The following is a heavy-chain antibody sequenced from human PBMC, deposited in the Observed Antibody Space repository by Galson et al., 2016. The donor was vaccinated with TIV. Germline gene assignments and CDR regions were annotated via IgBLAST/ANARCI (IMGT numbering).Heavy chain of an antibody. CDR3: LRAYEGGRGSFDV. J-gene: IGHJ3*01. V-gene: IGHV3-7*03. D-gene: IGHD3-16*01. CDR1: GFNIGAHG. CDR2: IKEDGTVK. Sequence: SLRLSCAASGFNIGAHGMHWVRQAPGEGLEWLANIKEDGTVKYYVGSVEGRFTISRDNAEKSLSLQMHSLRAEDTAIYYCLRAYEGGRGSFDVWGRGTMVTVSS.